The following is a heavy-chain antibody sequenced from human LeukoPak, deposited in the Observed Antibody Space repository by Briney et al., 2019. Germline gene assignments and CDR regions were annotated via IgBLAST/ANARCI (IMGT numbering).Heavy chain of an antibody. CDR3: XXXXXDILTGYWNWFDP. J-gene: IGHJ5*02. CDR2: IYYSGST. Sequence: PSETLSLTCTVSGGSISSSSYYWGWIHQPPGKGLEWIGSIYYSGSTYYNPSLKSRVTMSVDTSKNQFSLKLSSVTAADTAVYXXXXXXXDILTGYWNWFDPWGQGTLVTVSS. V-gene: IGHV4-39*07. D-gene: IGHD3-9*01. CDR1: GGSISSSSYY.